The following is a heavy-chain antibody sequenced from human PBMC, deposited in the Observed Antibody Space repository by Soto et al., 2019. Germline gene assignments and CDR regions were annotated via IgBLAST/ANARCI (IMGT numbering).Heavy chain of an antibody. CDR2: INHSGST. Sequence: SETLSLTCAVYGGSFSGYYWSWIRQPPGKGLEWIGEINHSGSTNYNPSLKSRVTISVDTSKNQFSLKLSSVTAADTAVYYCARRSSHDIVVVVAATNPFDIWGQGTMVTVSS. CDR3: ARRSSHDIVVVVAATNPFDI. J-gene: IGHJ3*02. CDR1: GGSFSGYY. V-gene: IGHV4-34*01. D-gene: IGHD2-15*01.